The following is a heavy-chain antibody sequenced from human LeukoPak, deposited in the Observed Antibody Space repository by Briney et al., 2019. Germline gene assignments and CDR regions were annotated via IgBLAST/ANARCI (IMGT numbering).Heavy chain of an antibody. J-gene: IGHJ4*02. V-gene: IGHV3-23*01. CDR1: GLTFDDYG. CDR3: AKCGNSGCHLIDY. CDR2: ISGRTGAT. Sequence: GGSLRLSCAASGLTFDDYGMSWVRQAPGKGLEWVSAISGRTGATYYADSEKGRFTISRDNSKSTLYLQMDSLRAEDTAVYYCAKCGNSGCHLIDYWGQGTLVTVSS. D-gene: IGHD5-12*01.